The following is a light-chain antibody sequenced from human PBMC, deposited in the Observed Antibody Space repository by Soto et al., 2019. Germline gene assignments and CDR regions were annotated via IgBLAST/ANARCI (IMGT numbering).Light chain of an antibody. J-gene: IGLJ1*01. CDR3: SLYTTVTKYG. CDR1: RSDIGRYNR. CDR2: GVS. Sequence: QSALTQPTSVSGSPGQTGIISCTGTRSDIGRYNRVSWYQQPPGTAPKLIIYGVSNRPSGVPDRFTGYKSGSTASLTISWLQADDEAYYYCSLYTTVTKYGFGTGTKLTVL. V-gene: IGLV2-18*01.